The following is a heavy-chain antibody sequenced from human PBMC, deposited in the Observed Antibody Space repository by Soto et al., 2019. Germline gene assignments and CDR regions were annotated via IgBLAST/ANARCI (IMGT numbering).Heavy chain of an antibody. D-gene: IGHD2-15*01. CDR3: AKKGLGSLASYCSTGDCHYAFDI. Sequence: EVQLLESGGGLVQPGGSLRLSCAASGFTFGNYAMIWVRQAPGKGLEWVSTISGGGDGTYYADSVRGRFTISRENSRNTVYLQMNSLRAEDTAVYYSAKKGLGSLASYCSTGDCHYAFDIWGQGTRVTVSS. J-gene: IGHJ3*02. CDR2: ISGGGDGT. V-gene: IGHV3-23*01. CDR1: GFTFGNYA.